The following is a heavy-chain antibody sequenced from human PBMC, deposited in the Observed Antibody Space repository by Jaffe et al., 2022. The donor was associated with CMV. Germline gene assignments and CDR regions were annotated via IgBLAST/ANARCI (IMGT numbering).Heavy chain of an antibody. CDR3: AKSTIYDFWSGYYAGDYFDY. CDR1: GFTFSSYA. CDR2: ISGSGGST. V-gene: IGHV3-23*01. Sequence: EVQLLESGGGLVQPGGSLRLSCAASGFTFSSYAMSWVRQAPGKGLEWVSAISGSGGSTYYADSVKGRFTISRDNSKNTLYLQMNSLRAEDTAVYYCAKSTIYDFWSGYYAGDYFDYWGQGTLVTVSS. J-gene: IGHJ4*02. D-gene: IGHD3-3*01.